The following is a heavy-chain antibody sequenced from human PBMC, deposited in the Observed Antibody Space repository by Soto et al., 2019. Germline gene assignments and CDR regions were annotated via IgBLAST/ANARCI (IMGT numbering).Heavy chain of an antibody. V-gene: IGHV1-18*01. D-gene: IGHD2-2*01. Sequence: ASVKVSCKTSGYTFSNYGITWVRQAPGQPLEWLGWISLYSDGTNYAQKFQGRVSMTTDTSTTTAYMELRSLRSDDTAVYYCARVVPGAEAWFGPWGQGTPVTVSS. J-gene: IGHJ5*02. CDR2: ISLYSDGT. CDR3: ARVVPGAEAWFGP. CDR1: GYTFSNYG.